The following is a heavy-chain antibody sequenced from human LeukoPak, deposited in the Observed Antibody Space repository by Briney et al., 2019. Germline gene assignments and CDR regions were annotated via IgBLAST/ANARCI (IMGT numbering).Heavy chain of an antibody. J-gene: IGHJ4*02. V-gene: IGHV4-34*01. CDR2: INHSGST. CDR3: ARGRGAATRAY. Sequence: PSETLSLTCDVYGGSFSGYYWSWIRQPPGKGLEWIGEINHSGSTNYNPSLKSRVTISVDTSKNQFSLKLSSVTAADTAVYYCARGRGAATRAYWGQGTLVTVSS. D-gene: IGHD2-15*01. CDR1: GGSFSGYY.